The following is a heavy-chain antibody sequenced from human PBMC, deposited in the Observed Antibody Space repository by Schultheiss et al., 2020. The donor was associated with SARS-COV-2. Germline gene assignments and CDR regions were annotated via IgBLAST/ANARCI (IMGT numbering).Heavy chain of an antibody. CDR2: IYSGGST. V-gene: IGHV3-23*03. J-gene: IGHJ4*02. Sequence: GGSLRLSCAASGFTFSSYAMSWVRQAPGKGLEWVSVIYSGGSTYYADSVKGRFTISKDNSKNTLSLQMNSLRAEDTAVYYCARVAYSYGYVTNWGQGTLVTVSS. CDR3: ARVAYSYGYVTN. D-gene: IGHD5-18*01. CDR1: GFTFSSYA.